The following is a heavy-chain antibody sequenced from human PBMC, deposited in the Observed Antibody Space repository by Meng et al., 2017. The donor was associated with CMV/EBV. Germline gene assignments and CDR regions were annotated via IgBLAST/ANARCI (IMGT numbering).Heavy chain of an antibody. J-gene: IGHJ5*02. Sequence: LSGASSGFTVSSNYMSWVRQAPGKGLEWVSVIYSGGSTYYADSVKGRFTISRDNSKNTLYLQMNSLRAEDTAVYYCARAASSSMTLDPWSQGTLVTVSS. D-gene: IGHD2/OR15-2a*01. V-gene: IGHV3-66*02. CDR3: ARAASSSMTLDP. CDR1: GFTVSSNY. CDR2: IYSGGST.